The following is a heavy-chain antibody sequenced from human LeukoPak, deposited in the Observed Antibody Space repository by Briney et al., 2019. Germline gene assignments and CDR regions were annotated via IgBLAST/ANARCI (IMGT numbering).Heavy chain of an antibody. CDR3: AKVGFSEMEWLLYSDH. V-gene: IGHV3-33*06. CDR1: GFTFSSYG. D-gene: IGHD3-3*01. Sequence: GRSLRLSCAASGFTFSSYGMHWVRQAPGKGLEWVAVIWYDGSNKYYADSVEGRFTISRDNSKNTLYLQMNSLRAEDTAVYYCAKVGFSEMEWLLYSDHWGQGTLVTVSS. J-gene: IGHJ4*02. CDR2: IWYDGSNK.